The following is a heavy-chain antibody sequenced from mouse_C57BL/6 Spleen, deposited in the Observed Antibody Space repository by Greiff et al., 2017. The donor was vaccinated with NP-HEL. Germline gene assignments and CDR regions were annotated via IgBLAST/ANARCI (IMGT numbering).Heavy chain of an antibody. CDR1: GFTFSDYY. CDR3: ARGAYYLYYYAMDY. Sequence: EVHLVESGGGLVQPGGSLKLSCAASGFTFSDYYMYWVRQTPEKRLEWVAYISNGGGSTYYPDTVKGRFTISRDNAKNTLYLQMSRLKSEDTAMYYCARGAYYLYYYAMDYWGQGTSVTVSS. J-gene: IGHJ4*01. D-gene: IGHD2-10*01. V-gene: IGHV5-12*01. CDR2: ISNGGGST.